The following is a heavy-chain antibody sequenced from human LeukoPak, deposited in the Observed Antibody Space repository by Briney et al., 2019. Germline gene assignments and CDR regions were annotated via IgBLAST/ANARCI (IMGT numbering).Heavy chain of an antibody. CDR3: ARAYCGDDCYSPFDY. CDR2: IIPIFGTA. D-gene: IGHD2-21*02. V-gene: IGHV1-69*01. CDR1: GGTFTSYA. Sequence: ASVKVSCKASGGTFTSYASSWVRQAPGQGLEWMGGIIPIFGTANYAQNFQGRVTITADESTSTAYMELSSLRSEDTALYCCARAYCGDDCYSPFDYWGQGTLVTVSS. J-gene: IGHJ4*02.